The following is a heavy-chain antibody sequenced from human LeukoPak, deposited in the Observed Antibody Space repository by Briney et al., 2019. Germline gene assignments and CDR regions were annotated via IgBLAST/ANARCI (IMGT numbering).Heavy chain of an antibody. CDR1: GFTFSSYV. Sequence: GGSLRLSCAASGFTFSSYVMHWVRQAPGKGLEWVAIISYDGSNEYYADSVKGRFTISRDNSKNTLYLQMNSLRAEDTAVYYCANRPTELERRPPFDYWGQGTLVTVSS. V-gene: IGHV3-30*04. J-gene: IGHJ4*02. CDR3: ANRPTELERRPPFDY. CDR2: ISYDGSNE. D-gene: IGHD1-1*01.